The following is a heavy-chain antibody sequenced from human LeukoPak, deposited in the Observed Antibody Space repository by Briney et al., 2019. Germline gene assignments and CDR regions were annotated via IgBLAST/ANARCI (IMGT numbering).Heavy chain of an antibody. J-gene: IGHJ4*02. D-gene: IGHD6-19*01. Sequence: GGSLRLSCAASGFTVSSNYMSWVRQAPGKGLEWVGFIRSKAYGGTTQYAASVKGRFTISRDDSKSIGYLQMNSLKTEDTAVYYCSRAVAGYYFDYWGQGTLVTVSS. CDR3: SRAVAGYYFDY. CDR2: IRSKAYGGTT. CDR1: GFTVSSNY. V-gene: IGHV3-49*04.